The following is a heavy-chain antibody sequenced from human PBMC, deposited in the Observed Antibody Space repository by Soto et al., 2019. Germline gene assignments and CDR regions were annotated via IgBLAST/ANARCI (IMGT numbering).Heavy chain of an antibody. CDR3: AKDLSLYVAVAGFDY. D-gene: IGHD6-19*01. Sequence: VGALRLSCAASGFTFSSYGMHWVRQAPGKGMEWVAVISYDGSNKYYADSVKGRFTISRDNSKNTLYLQMNSLRAEDTAVYHCAKDLSLYVAVAGFDYWGQGTLVTVSS. J-gene: IGHJ4*02. V-gene: IGHV3-30*18. CDR1: GFTFSSYG. CDR2: ISYDGSNK.